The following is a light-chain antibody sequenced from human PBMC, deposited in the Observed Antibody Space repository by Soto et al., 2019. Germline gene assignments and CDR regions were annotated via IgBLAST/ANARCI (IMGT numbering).Light chain of an antibody. CDR1: QSLLHSNGYIY. Sequence: IVMTQSPLSLPVTPGEPASISCRSSQSLLHSNGYIYLDWYLQKPGQSPHLLIYLGSNRASGVPDRFSGSGSGTDFTLQISRVEAEDVGIYYCMQTLQTPTFGQGTKVDIK. V-gene: IGKV2-28*01. CDR2: LGS. CDR3: MQTLQTPT. J-gene: IGKJ1*01.